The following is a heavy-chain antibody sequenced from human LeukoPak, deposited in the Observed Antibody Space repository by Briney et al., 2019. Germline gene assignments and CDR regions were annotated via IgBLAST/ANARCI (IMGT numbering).Heavy chain of an antibody. CDR3: ASYYYDSSGYYLPLDY. D-gene: IGHD3-22*01. J-gene: IGHJ4*02. CDR2: INHSGST. CDR1: GGSFSGYY. Sequence: SETLSLTCAVYGGSFSGYYWSRIRQPPGKGLEWIGEINHSGSTNYNPSLKSRVTISVDTSKNQFSLKLSSVTAADTAVYYCASYYYDSSGYYLPLDYWGQGTLVTVSS. V-gene: IGHV4-34*01.